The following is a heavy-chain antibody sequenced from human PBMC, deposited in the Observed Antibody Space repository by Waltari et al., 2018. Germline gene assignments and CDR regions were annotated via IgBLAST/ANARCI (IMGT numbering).Heavy chain of an antibody. D-gene: IGHD3-16*01. J-gene: IGHJ4*02. CDR2: IRPDGGEN. CDR1: TFSFSSYW. V-gene: IGHV3-7*03. Sequence: EVQLVESGGGLVQPGGSLRVSCAASTFSFSSYWMAWFRQAPGKGLEWVATIRPDGGENFYVDSVKGRFSISRDNAKNSFYLQMNSLRVEDTAIFYCATRGAGRAPDYWGQGTLVTVSS. CDR3: ATRGAGRAPDY.